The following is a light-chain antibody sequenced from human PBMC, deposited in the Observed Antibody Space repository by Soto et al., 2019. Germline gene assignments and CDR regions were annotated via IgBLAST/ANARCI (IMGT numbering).Light chain of an antibody. CDR1: QYINTR. Sequence: FVLPISPAPLSSFPGDTVTLSRRASQYINTRLAWYQHRPGQAHRLLIYQTSLRAAGIPARFSASGSGTDFTLTISDVQPEDFALYYCHQRQSCPRTFGQGTKVENK. CDR3: HQRQSCPRT. CDR2: QTS. V-gene: IGKV3-11*01. J-gene: IGKJ1*01.